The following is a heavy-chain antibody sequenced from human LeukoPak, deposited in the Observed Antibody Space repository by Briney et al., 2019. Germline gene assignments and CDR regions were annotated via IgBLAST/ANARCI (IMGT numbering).Heavy chain of an antibody. Sequence: SETLSLTCTVSGGSISSYYWSWIRQPPGKGLEWIGYIYYSGSTNYNPSLKSRVTISVDTSKNQFSLKLSSVTAADTAVYYCARVGIAAAGSLYYYGMDVWGQGTTVTVSS. CDR1: GGSISSYY. D-gene: IGHD6-13*01. CDR2: IYYSGST. J-gene: IGHJ6*02. V-gene: IGHV4-59*08. CDR3: ARVGIAAAGSLYYYGMDV.